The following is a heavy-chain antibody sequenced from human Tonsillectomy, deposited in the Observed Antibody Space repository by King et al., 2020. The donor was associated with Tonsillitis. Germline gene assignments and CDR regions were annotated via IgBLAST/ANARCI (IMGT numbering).Heavy chain of an antibody. V-gene: IGHV4-61*02. D-gene: IGHD2-15*01. CDR1: GDSISSGGHQ. CDR3: EGGWT. Sequence: VQLQESGPGLVKPSQTLSLTCTVSGDSISSGGHQWSWNRQPAGKGLEWNGRIQTSGNTNYNPSLKSRVTMSIDTSKNQFSLSLSSVTAADTAVYYCEGGWTWGRGTLVTVSS. J-gene: IGHJ5*02. CDR2: IQTSGNT.